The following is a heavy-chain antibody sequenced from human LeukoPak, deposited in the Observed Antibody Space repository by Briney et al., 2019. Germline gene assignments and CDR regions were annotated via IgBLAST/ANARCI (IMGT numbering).Heavy chain of an antibody. V-gene: IGHV4-30-2*01. Sequence: PSETLSLTCAVSGGSISSGGNSWSWIRQPPGKGLEWIGYIYHSGSTYYNPSLKSRVTISVDRSKNQFSLKLSSVTAADTAVYYCARGSSYNWFDPWGQGTLVTVSS. CDR3: ARGSSYNWFDP. CDR1: GGSISSGGNS. CDR2: IYHSGST. D-gene: IGHD6-6*01. J-gene: IGHJ5*02.